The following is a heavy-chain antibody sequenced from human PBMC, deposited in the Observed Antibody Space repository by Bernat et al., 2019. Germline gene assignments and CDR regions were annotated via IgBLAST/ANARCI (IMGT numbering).Heavy chain of an antibody. CDR2: ISWDGGST. D-gene: IGHD3-3*01. J-gene: IGHJ6*02. Sequence: EVQLVESGGVVVQPGGSLRLSCAASGFTFDDYTMHWVRQAPGKGLEWVSLISWDGGSTYYADSVKGRFTISRDNSKNSLYLQMNSLRTEDTALYYCAKDNGIFGVPNGMDVWGQGTTVTVSS. CDR1: GFTFDDYT. V-gene: IGHV3-43*01. CDR3: AKDNGIFGVPNGMDV.